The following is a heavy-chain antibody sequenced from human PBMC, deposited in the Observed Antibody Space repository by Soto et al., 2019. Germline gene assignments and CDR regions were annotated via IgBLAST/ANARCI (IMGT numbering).Heavy chain of an antibody. CDR3: ARAGKTYYYDSSGYQTPRAFDI. D-gene: IGHD3-22*01. CDR1: GYSFTSYW. V-gene: IGHV5-10-1*03. J-gene: IGHJ3*02. Sequence: EVQLVQSGAEVKKPGESLRISCKGSGYSFTSYWISWVRQMPGKGLEWMGRIDPSDSYTNYSPSFQGHVTISADKSISTAYLQWSSLKASDTAMYYCARAGKTYYYDSSGYQTPRAFDIWGQGTMVTVSS. CDR2: IDPSDSYT.